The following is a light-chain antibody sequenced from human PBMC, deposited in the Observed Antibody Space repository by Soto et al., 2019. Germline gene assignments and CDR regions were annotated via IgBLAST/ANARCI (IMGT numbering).Light chain of an antibody. J-gene: IGKJ5*01. Sequence: EIVLTQSRGTLSVSPGDRVTLGCRSSQSISINLAWYQHKPGQAPRLLIHAGSTRATGIPARFSGSGSGTEFTLTISSLQSEDFAVYYCQQFHNWPPITFGQGTRLEI. CDR2: AGS. CDR1: QSISIN. V-gene: IGKV3-15*01. CDR3: QQFHNWPPIT.